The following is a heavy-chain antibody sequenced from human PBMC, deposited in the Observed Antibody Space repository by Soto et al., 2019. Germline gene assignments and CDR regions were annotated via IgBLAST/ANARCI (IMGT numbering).Heavy chain of an antibody. Sequence: GGSLRLSCAASGFTFSSYGMDWVRQAPGKGLEWVAIISYDGSNKYYADSVKGRFTISRDNSKNTLYLQMNSLRAEDTAVYYCAKPNWNDGSGAFDIWGQGTMVTVSS. J-gene: IGHJ3*02. CDR2: ISYDGSNK. CDR1: GFTFSSYG. CDR3: AKPNWNDGSGAFDI. V-gene: IGHV3-30*18. D-gene: IGHD1-1*01.